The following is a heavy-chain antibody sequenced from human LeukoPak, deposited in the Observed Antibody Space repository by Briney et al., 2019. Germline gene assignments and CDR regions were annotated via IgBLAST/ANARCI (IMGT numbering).Heavy chain of an antibody. V-gene: IGHV3-30*02. CDR2: IRFDGSDE. D-gene: IGHD2-2*01. CDR1: GFRFSTSG. CDR3: AKEVTYCSSSSCNDAFDV. Sequence: GGPLRLSCAASGFRFSTSGMHWVRQAPGKGLEWVSFIRFDGSDEDHGDSVKGRFTISRDNSKNTMYLQMNSLRAEDTAVYYCAKEVTYCSSSSCNDAFDVWGRGTVVIVSS. J-gene: IGHJ3*01.